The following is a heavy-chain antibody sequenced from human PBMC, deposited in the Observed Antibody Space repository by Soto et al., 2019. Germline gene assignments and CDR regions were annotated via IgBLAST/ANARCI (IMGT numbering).Heavy chain of an antibody. J-gene: IGHJ4*02. CDR2: ISGYNGNT. V-gene: IGHV1-18*01. D-gene: IGHD3-22*01. Sequence: ASVKVSCKASGYSFTSYGFNWVRQAPGQGLEWMGWISGYNGNTNYAQKLQGRVTMTTDTSTSTAYMELRSLRPDDTAVYYCARDREIEDSTANLAGYWGQGTLVTVSS. CDR3: ARDREIEDSTANLAGY. CDR1: GYSFTSYG.